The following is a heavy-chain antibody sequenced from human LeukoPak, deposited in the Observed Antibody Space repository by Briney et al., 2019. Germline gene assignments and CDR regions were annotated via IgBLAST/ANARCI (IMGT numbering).Heavy chain of an antibody. CDR2: MDHSGSI. J-gene: IGHJ6*04. CDR1: GGSFSGYY. Sequence: SETLSLTCAVYGGSFSGYYWSWIRQSPGKGLEWIGEMDHSGSINYNPSLKSRVTISVDTPKNHFSLKLNSVTAADTAVYYCAKGQGDAWSGYVLNVWGKGTTVTVSS. D-gene: IGHD3-3*01. CDR3: AKGQGDAWSGYVLNV. V-gene: IGHV4-34*01.